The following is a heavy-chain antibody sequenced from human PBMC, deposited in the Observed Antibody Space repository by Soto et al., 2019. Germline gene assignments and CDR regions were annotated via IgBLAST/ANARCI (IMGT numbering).Heavy chain of an antibody. D-gene: IGHD3-22*01. V-gene: IGHV3-23*01. CDR2: ISGGGTGT. CDR1: GFSFNNYA. CDR3: AKGHYYDNVGNWVANQAFDS. J-gene: IGHJ4*02. Sequence: GGSLRLSCAVSGFSFNNYAMNWVRLAPGKGLEWVSSISGGGTGTYSADAVRGRFTISSDKSRNTVYLQMSSLRAEDTAVYYCAKGHYYDNVGNWVANQAFDSWGQGSLVTVSS.